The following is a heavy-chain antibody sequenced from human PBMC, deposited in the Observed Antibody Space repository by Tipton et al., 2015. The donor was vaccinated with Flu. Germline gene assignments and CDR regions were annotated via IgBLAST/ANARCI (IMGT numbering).Heavy chain of an antibody. CDR1: GGSFSGYGYY. V-gene: IGHV4-34*01. J-gene: IGHJ6*02. Sequence: TLSLTCAVYGGSFSGYGYYWSWIRQPPGKGLEWIGQISHSGNTDYNPSLKSRVTISVDTSKNQLSLNLSSVTAADTAVYYCARHLTGARYGRDVWGQGTTVIVSS. CDR2: ISHSGNT. D-gene: IGHD7-27*01. CDR3: ARHLTGARYGRDV.